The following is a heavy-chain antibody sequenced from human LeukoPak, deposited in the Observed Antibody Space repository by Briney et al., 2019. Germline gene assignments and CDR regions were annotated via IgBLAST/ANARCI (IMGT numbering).Heavy chain of an antibody. V-gene: IGHV4-59*08. CDR2: LYPSGST. Sequence: SETLSLTCSVSGGSINSGYWSWIRQPPGKGLEWIGLLYPSGSTNYNPSLKSRVTISVDTSKNQFSLKLSSVTAADTAVYYCARLGVGVTMVRGVIGIFDYWGQGTLVTVSS. J-gene: IGHJ4*02. D-gene: IGHD3-10*01. CDR1: GGSINSGY. CDR3: ARLGVGVTMVRGVIGIFDY.